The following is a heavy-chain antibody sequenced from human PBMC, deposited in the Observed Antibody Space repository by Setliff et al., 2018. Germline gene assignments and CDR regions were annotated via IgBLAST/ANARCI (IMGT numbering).Heavy chain of an antibody. V-gene: IGHV5-51*01. J-gene: IGHJ4*02. CDR2: IYAGDSDT. CDR3: ARDSGSPLDY. Sequence: GESLKISCKGSGYTFSNYWVGWVRQMPGKGLEWMGVIYAGDSDTRYSPSFQGQVTISADKSISTAYLQWSSLKASDTAMYYCARDSGSPLDYWGQGTLVTVSS. D-gene: IGHD6-6*01. CDR1: GYTFSNYW.